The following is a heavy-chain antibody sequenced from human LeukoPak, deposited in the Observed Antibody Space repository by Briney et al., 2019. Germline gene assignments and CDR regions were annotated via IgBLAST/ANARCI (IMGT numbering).Heavy chain of an antibody. CDR3: AKKGYGGNSGGAYFDY. CDR1: GFTFDDYT. Sequence: GGSVRLSCAASGFTFDDYTMHWVRQAPGKGREWVSLISWDGDTTYYADSVEGRFTISRDNSKTSLYLQMNSLRAEDTALYYCAKKGYGGNSGGAYFDYWGQGTLVTVSS. V-gene: IGHV3-43*01. D-gene: IGHD4-23*01. CDR2: ISWDGDTT. J-gene: IGHJ4*02.